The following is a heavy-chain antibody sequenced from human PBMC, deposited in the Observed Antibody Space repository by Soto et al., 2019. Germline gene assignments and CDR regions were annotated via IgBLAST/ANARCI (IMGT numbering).Heavy chain of an antibody. CDR3: ASTCPGFPEGMNV. V-gene: IGHV1-18*04. Sequence: PAVKVSCKASGYTFTSYGISWVRQAPGQGLEWMGWISAYNGNTNYAQKLQGRVTMTTDTSTSTAYMELRGLRSDDTAAYYCASTCPGFPEGMNVGAKGTSVAVAS. J-gene: IGHJ6*04. D-gene: IGHD3-10*01. CDR1: GYTFTSYG. CDR2: ISAYNGNT.